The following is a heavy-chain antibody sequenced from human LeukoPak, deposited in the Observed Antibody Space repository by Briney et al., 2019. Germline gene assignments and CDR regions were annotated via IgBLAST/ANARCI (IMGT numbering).Heavy chain of an antibody. Sequence: GASVKVSCKASGYTFTGYYMHWVRQAPGQGLEWMGWINPNSGGTNYAQKFQGRVTMTRDMSTSTVYMELSSLRSEDTAVYYCARGGGSALRYFDWLLDLDYWGQGTLVTVSS. CDR1: GYTFTGYY. CDR3: ARGGGSALRYFDWLLDLDY. D-gene: IGHD3-9*01. V-gene: IGHV1-2*02. CDR2: INPNSGGT. J-gene: IGHJ4*02.